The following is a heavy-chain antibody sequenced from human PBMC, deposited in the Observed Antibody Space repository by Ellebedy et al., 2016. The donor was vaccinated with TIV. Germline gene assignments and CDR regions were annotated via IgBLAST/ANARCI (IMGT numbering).Heavy chain of an antibody. CDR1: GGSISSSSYY. Sequence: MPGGSLRLSCTVSGGSISSSSYYWGWIRQPPGKGLEWIGSIYYSGSTYYNPSLKSRVTISVDTSKNQFSLKLSSVTAADTAVYYCARSTMIVVVPFDYWGQGTLVTVSS. CDR3: ARSTMIVVVPFDY. J-gene: IGHJ4*02. CDR2: IYYSGST. D-gene: IGHD3-22*01. V-gene: IGHV4-39*01.